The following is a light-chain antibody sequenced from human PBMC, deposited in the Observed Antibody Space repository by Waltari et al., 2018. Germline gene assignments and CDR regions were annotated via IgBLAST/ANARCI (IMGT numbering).Light chain of an antibody. J-gene: IGKJ4*01. V-gene: IGKV1-9*01. CDR3: QQLDSDSP. CDR1: QGISNY. Sequence: IQLTQSPSSLSASVGDRVTITCRASQGISNYLAWYQQKPWKPPRLLIYGASILQSGVPSRFSGSGSGTDFTLTISSLQPEDFATYFCQQLDSDSPFGGGTDVEIK. CDR2: GAS.